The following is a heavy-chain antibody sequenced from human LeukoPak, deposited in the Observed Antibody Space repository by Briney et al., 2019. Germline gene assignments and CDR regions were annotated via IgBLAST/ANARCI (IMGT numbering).Heavy chain of an antibody. CDR3: ARRLGISDPYYFDY. V-gene: IGHV1-2*02. D-gene: IGHD7-27*01. CDR1: GYSFIGYH. CDR2: TNPNTGGT. J-gene: IGHJ4*02. Sequence: ASVKVSCKASGYSFIGYHMHWVRQAPGQGLEWMGWTNPNTGGTKYAQKFQGRVTMTRDTSISTAYMELSRLRSDDTAVYYCARRLGISDPYYFDYWGQGTLVTVSS.